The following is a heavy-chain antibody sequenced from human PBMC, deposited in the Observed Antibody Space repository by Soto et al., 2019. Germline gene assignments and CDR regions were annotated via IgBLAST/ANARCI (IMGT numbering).Heavy chain of an antibody. V-gene: IGHV4-31*03. J-gene: IGHJ4*02. CDR2: IYHSGNT. CDR1: GGSITTGGSY. D-gene: IGHD2-2*02. CDR3: ARARFQVLYGKPYFDS. Sequence: QVQLQESGPGLVKPSQTLSLTCTVSGGSITTGGSYWSWIRQHPGKGLEWIGNIYHSGNTYYNPSLKSRLNISVDTSKNHCALMVDSVTAADTAVYYCARARFQVLYGKPYFDSWGQGTLVTVSS.